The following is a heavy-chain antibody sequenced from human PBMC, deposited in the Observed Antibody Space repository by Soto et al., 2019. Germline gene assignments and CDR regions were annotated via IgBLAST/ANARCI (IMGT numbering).Heavy chain of an antibody. D-gene: IGHD3-10*01. Sequence: PSETLSLTCTVSGGSISSYYWSWIRQPPGKGLEWIGYIYYSGSINYNPSLKSRVTISVDTSKNQFSLKLSSVTAADTAVYYCARDGSEYYYGSGTARYGMDVWGQGTTVTVSS. CDR3: ARDGSEYYYGSGTARYGMDV. J-gene: IGHJ6*02. V-gene: IGHV4-59*01. CDR2: IYYSGSI. CDR1: GGSISSYY.